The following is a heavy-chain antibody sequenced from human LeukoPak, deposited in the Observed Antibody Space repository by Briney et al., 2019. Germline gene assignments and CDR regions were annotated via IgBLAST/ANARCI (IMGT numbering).Heavy chain of an antibody. CDR1: GFTFSSYG. J-gene: IGHJ4*02. CDR3: ARGYSSGWVSLDY. V-gene: IGHV3-30*02. CDR2: IRYDGSNK. Sequence: GSLRLSCAASGFTFSSYGMHWVRQAPGKGLEWVAFIRYDGSNKYYADSVKGRFTISRDNSKNTLYLQMNSLRAEDTAVYYCARGYSSGWVSLDYWGQGTLVTVSS. D-gene: IGHD6-19*01.